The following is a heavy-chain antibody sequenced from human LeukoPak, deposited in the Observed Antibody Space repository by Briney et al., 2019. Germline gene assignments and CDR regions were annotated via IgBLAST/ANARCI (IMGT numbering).Heavy chain of an antibody. Sequence: PLETLSLTCTVSGGSISNYFWTWIRQPPRKGLEWIGYVYYSGNTNYNPSLRSRVTISIDTSKNQFSLNLKSVTAADTAMYYCAREGLAARRGAFDIWGQGTVVTVSS. V-gene: IGHV4-59*01. J-gene: IGHJ3*02. CDR1: GGSISNYF. CDR3: AREGLAARRGAFDI. D-gene: IGHD6-6*01. CDR2: VYYSGNT.